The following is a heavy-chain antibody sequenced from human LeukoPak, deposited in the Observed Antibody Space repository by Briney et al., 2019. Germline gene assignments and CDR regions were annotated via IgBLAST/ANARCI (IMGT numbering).Heavy chain of an antibody. D-gene: IGHD2-2*01. CDR1: GGTFSSYA. CDR2: IIPIFGTA. J-gene: IGHJ6*03. V-gene: IGHV1-69*05. Sequence: ASVTVSCKASGGTFSSYAISWVRQAPGQGLEWMGGIIPIFGTANYAQKFQGRVTITTDESTSTAYMELSSLRSEDTAVYYCAREGPIVVVPAAIDHPYYMDVWGKGTTVTVSS. CDR3: AREGPIVVVPAAIDHPYYMDV.